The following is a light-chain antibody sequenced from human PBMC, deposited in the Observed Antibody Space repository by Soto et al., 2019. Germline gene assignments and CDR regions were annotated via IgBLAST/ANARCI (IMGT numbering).Light chain of an antibody. CDR2: HAS. CDR1: RSLSSDY. J-gene: IGKJ1*01. V-gene: IGKV3-20*01. Sequence: IVLMNSPGTLSLSLWEIATLSCRASRSLSSDYLAWYQQKPGQAPRLLFYHASRRATGTPDRFSVSGSGTDFTLTISRLEPGDFAVDYCQQYGDSPRSFGQETKVDIK. CDR3: QQYGDSPRS.